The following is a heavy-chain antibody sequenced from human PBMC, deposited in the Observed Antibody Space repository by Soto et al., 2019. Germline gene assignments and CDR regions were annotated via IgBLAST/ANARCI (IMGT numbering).Heavy chain of an antibody. CDR1: GGAFSGFY. CDR2: INHSGTI. V-gene: IGHV4-34*02. Sequence: QVQIQQWGAGLLKPSETLSLTCAVSGGAFSGFYWTWIRQPPGAGLGSIGEINHSGTINFNPSLRRRVSISLDSSKKHVSLALTSLTAADAAVYYCASADRTLVTSYGLDVGGQGTTVTVSS. D-gene: IGHD2-21*02. J-gene: IGHJ6*02. CDR3: ASADRTLVTSYGLDV.